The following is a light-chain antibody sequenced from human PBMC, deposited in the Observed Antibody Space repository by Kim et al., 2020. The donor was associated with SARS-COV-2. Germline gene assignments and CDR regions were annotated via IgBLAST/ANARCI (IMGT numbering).Light chain of an antibody. CDR1: SSNIGAGYD. J-gene: IGLJ1*01. CDR3: QSYDSSPSGYV. CDR2: GNS. V-gene: IGLV1-40*01. Sequence: QAVVTQPPSVSGAPGQRVTISCTGSSSNIGAGYDVHWYQQLPGTAPKLLIYGNSNRPSGVPDRFSGSKSGTSASLAITGLQAEDEADYYCQSYDSSPSGYVFGTGTKVTVL.